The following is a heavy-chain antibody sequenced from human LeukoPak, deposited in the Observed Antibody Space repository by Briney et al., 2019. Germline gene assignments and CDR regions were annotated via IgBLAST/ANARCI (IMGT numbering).Heavy chain of an antibody. Sequence: GGSLRLSCAASGFTFNNYGMHWVRQAPGKGLEWVAFIRYNGNNQYYADSGKGRFTISRDNSKNTLYLQMNRLRAEDTAVYYCAKDLYSGSYSISQHWGQGTLVTVSS. CDR1: GFTFNNYG. J-gene: IGHJ1*01. D-gene: IGHD1-26*01. CDR3: AKDLYSGSYSISQH. CDR2: IRYNGNNQ. V-gene: IGHV3-30*02.